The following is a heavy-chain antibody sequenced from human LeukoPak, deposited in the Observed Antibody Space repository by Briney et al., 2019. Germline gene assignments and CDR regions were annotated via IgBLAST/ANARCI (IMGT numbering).Heavy chain of an antibody. V-gene: IGHV3-23*01. CDR2: VSGSGHST. Sequence: GGSLRLSCAASEFVFSDYYMSWVRQAPGKGLECVSGVSGSGHSTYYADYVKGRFTISRDNSKNTLYLQINSLRAEDTAVYYCARGFGRSGTYLGYWGQGTLVTVSS. CDR1: EFVFSDYY. D-gene: IGHD1-26*01. J-gene: IGHJ4*02. CDR3: ARGFGRSGTYLGY.